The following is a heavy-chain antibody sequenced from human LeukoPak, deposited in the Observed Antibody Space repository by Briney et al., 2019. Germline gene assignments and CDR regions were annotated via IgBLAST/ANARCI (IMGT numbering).Heavy chain of an antibody. Sequence: PSETLSLTCTVSGGSISSSSYYWGWIRQPPGKGLEWIGSIYYSGSTYYNPSLKSRVTISVDTSKNQFSLKLSSVTAADTAVYYCARHQGLYWFDPWGQGTLVTVSS. CDR3: ARHQGLYWFDP. V-gene: IGHV4-39*01. D-gene: IGHD3-22*01. CDR2: IYYSGST. CDR1: GGSISSSSYY. J-gene: IGHJ5*02.